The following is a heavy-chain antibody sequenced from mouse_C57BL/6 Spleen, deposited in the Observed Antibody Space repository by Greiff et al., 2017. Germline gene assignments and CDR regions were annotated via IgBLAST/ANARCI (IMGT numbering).Heavy chain of an antibody. J-gene: IGHJ2*02. V-gene: IGHV5-9-1*02. CDR1: GFTFSSYA. D-gene: IGHD1-1*01. Sequence: EVKLVESGEGLVKPGGSLKLSCAASGFTFSSYAMSWVHQTPEKRLEWVAYISRGDGYTYYTDTVKGRFTIARDNARNTLYMQMSSLTSEDTAMYYCTRATIYYGSAIDYWGQGTSLTVSS. CDR3: TRATIYYGSAIDY. CDR2: ISRGDGYT.